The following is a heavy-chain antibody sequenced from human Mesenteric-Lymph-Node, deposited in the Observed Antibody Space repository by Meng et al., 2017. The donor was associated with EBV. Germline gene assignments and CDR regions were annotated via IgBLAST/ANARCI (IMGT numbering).Heavy chain of an antibody. Sequence: QVRLQEVGPRLVKPLRTLSLACAVSGSSISSSNWWSWVRQPPGKGLELIGEIYHSGSTNYNPSLKSRVTISVDKSKNQFSLNLSSVTAADTAVYYCARVGQWLPIDYWGQGALVTVFS. J-gene: IGHJ4*02. D-gene: IGHD6-19*01. CDR2: IYHSGST. V-gene: IGHV4-4*03. CDR3: ARVGQWLPIDY. CDR1: GSSISSSNW.